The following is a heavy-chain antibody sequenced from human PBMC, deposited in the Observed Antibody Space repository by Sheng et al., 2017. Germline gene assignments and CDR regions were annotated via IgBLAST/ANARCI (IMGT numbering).Heavy chain of an antibody. CDR3: ARDAEDYYDTSDYFFRGGWFDP. CDR2: VYYSGNT. Sequence: QVQLQESGPGLVKPSETLSLICTVSGVSISDYYWSWIRQPPGKGLEWIGYVYYSGNTNYNPSLKSRVTISVDTSKNFFSLKLSSVTAADTAVYYCARDAEDYYDTSDYFFRGGWFDPVGPRE. J-gene: IGHJ5*02. V-gene: IGHV4-59*01. D-gene: IGHD3-22*01. CDR1: GVSISDYY.